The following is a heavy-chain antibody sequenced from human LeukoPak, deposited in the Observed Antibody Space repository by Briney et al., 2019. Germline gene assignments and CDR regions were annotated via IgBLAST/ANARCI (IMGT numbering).Heavy chain of an antibody. D-gene: IGHD1-14*01. CDR3: ARDSRRSFDY. CDR1: GFTFSHYW. CDR2: MNQDGSEK. J-gene: IGHJ4*02. V-gene: IGHV3-7*01. Sequence: PGGSLRLSCAPSGFTFSHYWMTWVRQAPGKGLEWVANMNQDGSEKYYVDSVRGRFTISRDNANNSLYLQMNSLRAEDTAVYYCARDSRRSFDYWGQGTLVTDSS.